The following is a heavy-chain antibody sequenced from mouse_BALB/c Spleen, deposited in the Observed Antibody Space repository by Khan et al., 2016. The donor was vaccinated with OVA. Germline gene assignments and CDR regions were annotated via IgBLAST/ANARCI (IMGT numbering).Heavy chain of an antibody. D-gene: IGHD1-1*01. CDR2: INTNTGEP. Sequence: QIQLVQSGPELKKPGETVKISCKASGYTFTNYGINWVKQAPGKGLKWMGWINTNTGEPTYAEEFKGRFAFSLETSESTAYLQLNNLKNEETATYFCARGNYYVSNSWFAYWGQGTLVTVSA. CDR3: ARGNYYVSNSWFAY. CDR1: GYTFTNYG. V-gene: IGHV9-3*02. J-gene: IGHJ3*01.